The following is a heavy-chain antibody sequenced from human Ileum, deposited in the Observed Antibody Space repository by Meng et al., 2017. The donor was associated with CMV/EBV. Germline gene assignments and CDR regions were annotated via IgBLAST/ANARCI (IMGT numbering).Heavy chain of an antibody. CDR1: GFTFSDYY. D-gene: IGHD3-22*01. CDR3: ARDPTDSSGYYYGMDV. CDR2: ISSSGSTI. Sequence: GALRLSCAASGFTFSDYYMSWIRQAPGKGLEWVSYISSSGSTIYYADSVKGRFTISRDNAKNSLYLQMNSLRAEDTAVYYCARDPTDSSGYYYGMDVWGQGTTVTVSS. V-gene: IGHV3-11*01. J-gene: IGHJ6*02.